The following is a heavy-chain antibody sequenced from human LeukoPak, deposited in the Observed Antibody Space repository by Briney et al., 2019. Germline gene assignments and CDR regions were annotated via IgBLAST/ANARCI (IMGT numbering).Heavy chain of an antibody. CDR1: GYTFTSYG. CDR2: ISAYNGNT. CDR3: ARERDSSSWYHDAFDI. J-gene: IGHJ3*02. Sequence: EASVKVSCKASGYTFTSYGISWVQQAPGQGLEWMGWISAYNGNTNYAQKLQGRVTMTTDTSTSTAYMELRSLRSDDTAVYYCARERDSSSWYHDAFDIWGQGTMVTVSS. V-gene: IGHV1-18*01. D-gene: IGHD6-13*01.